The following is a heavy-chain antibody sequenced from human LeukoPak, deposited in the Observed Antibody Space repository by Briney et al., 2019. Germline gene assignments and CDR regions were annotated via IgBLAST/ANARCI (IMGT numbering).Heavy chain of an antibody. J-gene: IGHJ4*02. Sequence: SETLSLTCTVPGGSISSYYWTWIRQPPGKGLECIGYIYYSGSTNYNPSLKSRVTMSVDTSKNQFSLKLSSVTAADTAVYYCARAGYGVGDTAHHYFDYWGQGTLVTVSS. CDR2: IYYSGST. CDR3: ARAGYGVGDTAHHYFDY. D-gene: IGHD1-26*01. V-gene: IGHV4-59*01. CDR1: GGSISSYY.